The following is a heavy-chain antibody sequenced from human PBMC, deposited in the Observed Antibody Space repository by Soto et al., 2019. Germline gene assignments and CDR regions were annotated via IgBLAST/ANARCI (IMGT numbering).Heavy chain of an antibody. D-gene: IGHD2-15*01. Sequence: QVQLQESGPRLVKPSGTLSLTCAVSGASISSTNWWTWVRQPPGKGLEWIGEIYHTGSTKYNPSHTSXAXIXXDKSNNQFSLNLSSVTAADTAVYYCATLPPRIVVVVLPIPTWGQGTLVTVSS. CDR2: IYHTGST. J-gene: IGHJ4*02. CDR1: GASISSTNW. CDR3: ATLPPRIVVVVLPIPT. V-gene: IGHV4-4*02.